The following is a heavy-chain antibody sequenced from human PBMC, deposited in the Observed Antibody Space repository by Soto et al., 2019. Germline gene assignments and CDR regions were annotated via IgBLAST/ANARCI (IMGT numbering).Heavy chain of an antibody. CDR2: ISSSNFFI. J-gene: IGHJ4*02. V-gene: IGHV3-21*02. Sequence: DVQLVESGGGLVKPGGSLRLSCAASGFTFSSYTMNWVRQAPGKGLEWVSSISSSNFFIYYTDSVKGRFTVSRDNAQNSLYLQMDSLRADDTAVYYCARDRTSHYGSHDLVLDYWGQGTPVTGSS. CDR1: GFTFSSYT. CDR3: ARDRTSHYGSHDLVLDY. D-gene: IGHD4-17*01.